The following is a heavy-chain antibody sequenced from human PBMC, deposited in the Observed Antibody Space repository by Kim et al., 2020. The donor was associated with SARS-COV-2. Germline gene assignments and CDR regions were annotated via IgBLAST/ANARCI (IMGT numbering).Heavy chain of an antibody. V-gene: IGHV4-34*01. D-gene: IGHD6-19*01. CDR3: ARGYQQWLVHWWFDP. Sequence: PSLKSRVTISVDTAKNQFSLKLSSVTAADTAVYYCARGYQQWLVHWWFDPWGQGTLVTVSS. J-gene: IGHJ5*02.